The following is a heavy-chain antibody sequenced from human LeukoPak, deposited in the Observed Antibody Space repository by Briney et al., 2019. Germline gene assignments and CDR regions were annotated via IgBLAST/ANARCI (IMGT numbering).Heavy chain of an antibody. Sequence: PGGSLRLSCAASGFTFSSCAMSWVRQAPGKGLEWVSSISDSSDAIYYSDSVRGRFTVSRANSENTLYLQMNSLRADDTAVYYCAKDRAQTPLKYWGQGTLVTVSS. V-gene: IGHV3-23*01. J-gene: IGHJ4*02. CDR2: ISDSSDAI. CDR3: AKDRAQTPLKY. CDR1: GFTFSSCA. D-gene: IGHD3-10*01.